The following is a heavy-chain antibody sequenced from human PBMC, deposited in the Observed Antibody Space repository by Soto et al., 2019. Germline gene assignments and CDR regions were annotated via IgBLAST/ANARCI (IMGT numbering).Heavy chain of an antibody. CDR3: ARANWFDP. J-gene: IGHJ5*02. CDR2: SSHSGTT. CDR1: GGSLSGYY. V-gene: IGHV4-34*02. Sequence: QVQLQQWGAGLLKPSETLSLTCAVYGGSLSGYYWTWSRQPPGKGLEWIGESSHSGTTNYHPSLKSRVTISVDTSKNQFSLRLSSVTAADTSVYYCARANWFDPLGQGTLVTVSS.